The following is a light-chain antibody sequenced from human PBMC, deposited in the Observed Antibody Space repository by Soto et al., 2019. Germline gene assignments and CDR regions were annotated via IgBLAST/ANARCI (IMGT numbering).Light chain of an antibody. CDR2: GAF. V-gene: IGKV3-15*01. CDR3: QQRSNWPPTWT. J-gene: IGKJ1*01. Sequence: IVMTQSPATLSVSPGERATLSCRASQSVSYNVAWYQQKPGQAPRLLIYGAFIKPTATPARFSGSGSGTEFTLTISSLQSEDFAVYYCQQRSNWPPTWTFGQGTKVDIK. CDR1: QSVSYN.